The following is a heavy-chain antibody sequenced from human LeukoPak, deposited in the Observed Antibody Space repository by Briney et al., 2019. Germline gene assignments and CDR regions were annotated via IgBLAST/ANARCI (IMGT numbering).Heavy chain of an antibody. Sequence: VASVKVSCKASGYTFTSYVINWVRQATGQGLEWMGWMNLNSANTGYAQKFQGRVTMTRNTSISTAYMELSSLRSEDTAMYYCARVNGDIDYWGQGTLVTVSS. V-gene: IGHV1-8*01. CDR3: ARVNGDIDY. J-gene: IGHJ4*02. D-gene: IGHD4-17*01. CDR2: MNLNSANT. CDR1: GYTFTSYV.